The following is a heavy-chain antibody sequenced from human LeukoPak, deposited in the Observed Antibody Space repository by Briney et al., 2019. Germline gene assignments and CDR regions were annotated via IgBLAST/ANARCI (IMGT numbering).Heavy chain of an antibody. Sequence: EWIGEINHSGSTNYNPSLKSRVTISVDTSKNQFSLKLSSVTAADTAVYYCARAAAGDSDYWGQGTLVTVSS. CDR2: INHSGST. J-gene: IGHJ4*02. V-gene: IGHV4-34*01. D-gene: IGHD7-27*01. CDR3: ARAAAGDSDY.